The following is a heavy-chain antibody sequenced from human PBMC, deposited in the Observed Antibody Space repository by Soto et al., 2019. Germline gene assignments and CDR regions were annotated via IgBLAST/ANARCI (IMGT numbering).Heavy chain of an antibody. J-gene: IGHJ4*02. CDR3: AREINYSKYPRVIDY. Sequence: QVQLVESGGGLVKPGGSLRLSCAASGFTFDNYYMSWIRQAPGKGLEWVSYISSSDGTTYYADSLKGRFTISRDNAKNSLYPQMNSLRAEDTAVYYCAREINYSKYPRVIDYWGQGTLVTVSS. D-gene: IGHD1-7*01. V-gene: IGHV3-11*01. CDR2: ISSSDGTT. CDR1: GFTFDNYY.